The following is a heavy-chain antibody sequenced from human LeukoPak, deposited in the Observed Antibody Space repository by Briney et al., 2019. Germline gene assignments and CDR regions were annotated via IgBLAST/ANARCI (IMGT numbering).Heavy chain of an antibody. CDR2: ISSSSSYI. V-gene: IGHV3-21*01. J-gene: IGHJ5*02. CDR1: GFAFSSSS. Sequence: GGSLRLSCAASGFAFSSSSMNWVRQAPGKGLEWVSSISSSSSYIYYADSVKGRFTISRDNAKNSLYLQMNSLRAEDTAVYYCARNSFGDSSSWYPWGQGTLVTVSS. CDR3: ARNSFGDSSSWYP. D-gene: IGHD6-13*01.